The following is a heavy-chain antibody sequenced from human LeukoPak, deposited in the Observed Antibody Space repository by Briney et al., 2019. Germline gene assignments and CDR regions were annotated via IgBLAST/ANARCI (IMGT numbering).Heavy chain of an antibody. J-gene: IGHJ3*02. V-gene: IGHV3-11*01. CDR2: ISSSGSTI. D-gene: IGHD6-19*01. CDR1: GFTFSDYY. Sequence: GGSLRLSCAASGFTFSDYYMSWIRQAPGKGLEWVSYISSSGSTIYYADSVKGRFTISRNNAKNSLYLQMNSLRAEDTAVYYCARDLAYSSGWDDAFDIWGQGTMVTVSS. CDR3: ARDLAYSSGWDDAFDI.